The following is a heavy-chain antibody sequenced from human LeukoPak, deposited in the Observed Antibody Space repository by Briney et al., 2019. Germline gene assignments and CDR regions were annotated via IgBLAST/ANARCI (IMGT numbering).Heavy chain of an antibody. CDR2: IYYSGST. V-gene: IGHV4-39*01. Sequence: SETLSLTCTVSGGSISSSSYYWGWIRQPPGKGLEWIGSIYYSGSTYYNPSLKSRVTISVDTSKNQFSLKLSSVTAADTAVYYCARQSGRLYYYYDMDVWGQGTTVTVSS. J-gene: IGHJ6*02. CDR1: GGSISSSSYY. CDR3: ARQSGRLYYYYDMDV. D-gene: IGHD3-10*01.